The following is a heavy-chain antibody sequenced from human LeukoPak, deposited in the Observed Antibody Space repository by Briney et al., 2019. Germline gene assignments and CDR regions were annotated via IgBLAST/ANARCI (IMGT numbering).Heavy chain of an antibody. CDR2: ISASGGRT. Sequence: GGSLRLSCAASGFTFSSYAMSWVRQAPGKGLEWVSVISASGGRTSYADSVKGRFTVSRDNSKNTLYLQMNSLRSDDSAVYYCAKSVAASYYYMDVWGKGTTVTVSS. D-gene: IGHD4-23*01. CDR3: AKSVAASYYYMDV. CDR1: GFTFSSYA. V-gene: IGHV3-23*01. J-gene: IGHJ6*03.